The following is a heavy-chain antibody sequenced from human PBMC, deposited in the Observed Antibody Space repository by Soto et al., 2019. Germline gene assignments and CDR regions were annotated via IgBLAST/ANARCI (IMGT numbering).Heavy chain of an antibody. CDR1: GFTVSSANY. V-gene: IGHV3-53*01. CDR2: IYSAGTT. CDR3: PGYSY. J-gene: IGHJ4*02. Sequence: EVQLVESGGGLIQPGGSLRLSCVVSGFTVSSANYMSWVRQAPGKGLEWVSVIYSAGTTYYADSVKGRFTISRDNSKNTLYLQMNSLRAEDTAVYYCPGYSYWGQGTLVTVSS. D-gene: IGHD5-12*01.